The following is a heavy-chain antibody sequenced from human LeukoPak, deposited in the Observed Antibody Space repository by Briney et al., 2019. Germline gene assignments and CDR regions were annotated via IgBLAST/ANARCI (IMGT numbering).Heavy chain of an antibody. D-gene: IGHD3-22*01. Sequence: GGSLRLSCEASGFSMSVYWMSWVRQAPGKGLEWVGNIKQDGSERNYADSVKGRFTISRDNAKKSLYLQMNSLRAEDTAVYYCARDWGAYYHFFDYWGQGTLVTVSS. CDR1: GFSMSVYW. V-gene: IGHV3-7*01. J-gene: IGHJ4*02. CDR2: IKQDGSER. CDR3: ARDWGAYYHFFDY.